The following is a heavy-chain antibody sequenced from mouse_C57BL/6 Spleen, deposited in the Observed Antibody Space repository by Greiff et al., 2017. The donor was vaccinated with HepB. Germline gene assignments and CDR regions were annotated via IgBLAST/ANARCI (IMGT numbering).Heavy chain of an antibody. CDR1: GYAFSSSW. J-gene: IGHJ2*01. D-gene: IGHD4-1*01. Sequence: QVQLKESGPELVKPGASVKISCKASGYAFSSSWMNWVKQRPGKGLEWIGRIYPGDGDTNYNGKFKGKATLTADKSSSTAYMQLSSLTSEDSAVYFCAINWIYYFDYWGQGTTLTVSS. CDR3: AINWIYYFDY. CDR2: IYPGDGDT. V-gene: IGHV1-82*01.